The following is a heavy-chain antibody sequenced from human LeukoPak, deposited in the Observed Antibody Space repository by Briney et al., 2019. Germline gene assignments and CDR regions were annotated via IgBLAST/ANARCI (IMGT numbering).Heavy chain of an antibody. CDR3: ARESSGWFDFDY. J-gene: IGHJ4*02. V-gene: IGHV4-4*07. CDR1: GGSFSGYY. D-gene: IGHD6-19*01. Sequence: SETLSLTCAVYGGSFSGYYWSWIRQPAGKGLEWIGRIYTSGSTNYNPSLKSRVTMSVDTSKNQFSLKLSSVTAADTAVYYCARESSGWFDFDYWGQGTLVTVSS. CDR2: IYTSGST.